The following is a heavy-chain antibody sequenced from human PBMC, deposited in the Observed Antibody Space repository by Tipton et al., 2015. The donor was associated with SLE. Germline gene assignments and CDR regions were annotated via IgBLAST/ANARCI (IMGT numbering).Heavy chain of an antibody. CDR2: IYDSGRM. D-gene: IGHD3-3*01. V-gene: IGHV4-39*01. Sequence: TLSLTCTVSGDSLSDNNYYWGWVRQPPGKGLEWIANIYDSGRMFYNPSLQSRVTISVDTSENEFSLNLRSVTAADTAVYYCVRRPYFSDESRYYSPFDYWGQGALVTVSS. CDR1: GDSLSDNNYY. CDR3: VRRPYFSDESRYYSPFDY. J-gene: IGHJ4*02.